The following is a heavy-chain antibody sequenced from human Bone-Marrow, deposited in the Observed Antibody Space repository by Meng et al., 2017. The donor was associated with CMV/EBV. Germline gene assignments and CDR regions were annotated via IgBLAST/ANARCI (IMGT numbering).Heavy chain of an antibody. CDR3: AREGYCSSTSCYKEYYYGMDV. CDR2: INWNGGST. Sequence: GESLKISCAASGFTFSSYAMTWVRQAPGKGLEWVSGINWNGGSTGYADSVKGRFTISRDNAKNSLYLQMNSLRAEDTAVYYCAREGYCSSTSCYKEYYYGMDVWGQGTTVTVSS. V-gene: IGHV3-20*04. CDR1: GFTFSSYA. D-gene: IGHD2-2*02. J-gene: IGHJ6*02.